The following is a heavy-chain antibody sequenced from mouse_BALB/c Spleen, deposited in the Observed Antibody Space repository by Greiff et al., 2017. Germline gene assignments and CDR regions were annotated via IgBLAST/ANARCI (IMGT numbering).Heavy chain of an antibody. Sequence: EVQGVESGGGLVKPGGSLKLSCAASGFAFSSYDMSWVRQTPEKRLEWVAYISSGGGSTYYPDTVKGRFTISRDNAKNTLYLQMSSLKSEDTAMYYCARHVGYGNHFAYWGQGTLVTVSA. D-gene: IGHD2-1*01. J-gene: IGHJ3*01. CDR1: GFAFSSYD. CDR2: ISSGGGST. V-gene: IGHV5-12-1*01. CDR3: ARHVGYGNHFAY.